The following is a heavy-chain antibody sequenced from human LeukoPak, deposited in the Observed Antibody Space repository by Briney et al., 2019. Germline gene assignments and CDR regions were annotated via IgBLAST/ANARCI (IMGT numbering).Heavy chain of an antibody. Sequence: GRSLRLSCAASGFTFSSYGMHWVRQAPGKGLEWVAVISYDGSNKYYADSVRGRFTISRDNSKNTLYLQMNSLRAEDTAVYYCAKDTLLDYWGQGTLVTVSS. D-gene: IGHD2-15*01. V-gene: IGHV3-30*18. CDR3: AKDTLLDY. J-gene: IGHJ4*02. CDR2: ISYDGSNK. CDR1: GFTFSSYG.